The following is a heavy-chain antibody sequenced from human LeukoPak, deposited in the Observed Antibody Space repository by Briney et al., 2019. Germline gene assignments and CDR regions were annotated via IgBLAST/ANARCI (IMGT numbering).Heavy chain of an antibody. CDR3: AKGVLGNVQSVSAGPDY. D-gene: IGHD7-27*01. CDR2: ISYDGSNK. Sequence: GRSLRLSCAAAGFTFSSYGMHWVRQAPGKGLDWVAVISYDGSNKYYADSVKGRFTISRYNSKNTLNLLMNSLRAEDTAVYYCAKGVLGNVQSVSAGPDYWGQGILVTVSS. J-gene: IGHJ4*02. CDR1: GFTFSSYG. V-gene: IGHV3-30*18.